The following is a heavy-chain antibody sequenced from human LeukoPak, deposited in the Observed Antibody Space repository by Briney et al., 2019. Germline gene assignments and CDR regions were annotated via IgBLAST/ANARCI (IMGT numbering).Heavy chain of an antibody. CDR2: ISSSSSFI. D-gene: IGHD2-2*01. J-gene: IGHJ4*02. CDR1: GFTFSRYS. CDR3: ARDPPLGYCSSSSCPHLDY. V-gene: IGHV3-21*01. Sequence: KPGGSLRLSCAASGFTFSRYSMNWVRQAPGKGLEWVSSISSSSSFIYYADSVKGRFTISRDNAKNSLYLQMNSLRAEDTAVYYCARDPPLGYCSSSSCPHLDYWGQGTLVTVSS.